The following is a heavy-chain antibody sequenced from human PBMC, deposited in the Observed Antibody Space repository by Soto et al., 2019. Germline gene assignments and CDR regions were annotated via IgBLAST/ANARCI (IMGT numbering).Heavy chain of an antibody. J-gene: IGHJ6*02. CDR3: ARYCSGGSCRYYYGMDV. CDR1: GYSFTSYW. D-gene: IGHD2-15*01. Sequence: PGESLKISCKGSGYSFTSYWIGWVRQMPGKGLEWMGIIYPGDSDTRYSPPFQGQVTISADKSISTAYLQWSSLKASDTAMYYCARYCSGGSCRYYYGMDVWGQGTTVTVSS. CDR2: IYPGDSDT. V-gene: IGHV5-51*01.